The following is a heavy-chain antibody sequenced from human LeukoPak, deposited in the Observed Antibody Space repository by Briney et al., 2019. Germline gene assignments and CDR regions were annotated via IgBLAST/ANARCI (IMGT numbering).Heavy chain of an antibody. Sequence: GGSLRLSCAASGFTFSAYPMNWVRQAPGKGLEWVSSISSSSSYIYYADSVKGRFTISRDNAKNSLYLQMNSLRAEDTAVYYCARDHPYQDIVVVPAVSYGMDVWGQGTTVTVSS. J-gene: IGHJ6*02. CDR2: ISSSSSYI. CDR3: ARDHPYQDIVVVPAVSYGMDV. V-gene: IGHV3-21*01. D-gene: IGHD2-2*01. CDR1: GFTFSAYP.